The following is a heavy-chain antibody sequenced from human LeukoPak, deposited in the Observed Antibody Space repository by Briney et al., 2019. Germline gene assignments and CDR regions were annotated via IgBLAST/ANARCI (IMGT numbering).Heavy chain of an antibody. CDR3: ATIGGIAAAYFDY. J-gene: IGHJ4*02. Sequence: SVKVSCKASGGTFSSYAISWVRQAPGQGLEWMGGIIPIFGTANYAQKFQGRVTITADKSTSTAYMELSSLRSEDTAVYYCATIGGIAAAYFDYWGQGTLVTVSS. D-gene: IGHD6-13*01. V-gene: IGHV1-69*06. CDR1: GGTFSSYA. CDR2: IIPIFGTA.